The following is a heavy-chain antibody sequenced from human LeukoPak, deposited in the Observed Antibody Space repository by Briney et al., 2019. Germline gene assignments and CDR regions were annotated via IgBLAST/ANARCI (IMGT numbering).Heavy chain of an antibody. Sequence: KPSETLSLTCTVSGGSISGYYWSWIRQPAGKGLEWIGRVYTSGSTHYNPSLKSRVTMSVDTSKNQFSLKLSSVTAADTAVYYCARGPPSGATRFDYWGQGTLVTVSS. V-gene: IGHV4-4*07. D-gene: IGHD1-26*01. CDR1: GGSISGYY. CDR3: ARGPPSGATRFDY. CDR2: VYTSGST. J-gene: IGHJ4*02.